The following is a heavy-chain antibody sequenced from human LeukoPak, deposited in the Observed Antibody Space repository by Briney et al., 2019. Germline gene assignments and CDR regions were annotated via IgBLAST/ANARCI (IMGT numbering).Heavy chain of an antibody. D-gene: IGHD3-10*01. J-gene: IGHJ4*02. CDR2: IKSKTDGGTT. CDR1: GFTFSNAW. CDR3: TAYYYGSGSYYTSRVY. V-gene: IGHV3-15*01. Sequence: GGSLRLSCAASGFTFSNAWMSWVRQAPGKGLEWVGRIKSKTDGGTTDYAAPVKGRFTISRDDSKNTLYLQMNSLKTEDTAVYYCTAYYYGSGSYYTSRVYWGQGTLVTVSS.